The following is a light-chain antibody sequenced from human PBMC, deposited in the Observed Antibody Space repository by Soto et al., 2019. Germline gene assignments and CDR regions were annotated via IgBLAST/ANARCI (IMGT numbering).Light chain of an antibody. CDR3: SSYTSSSTLV. J-gene: IGLJ1*01. CDR2: EVS. Sequence: ALTQPASVSGSPGQSVTVCCSLTIIEFGGYNYVSWYQQHPGKASKLMIYEVSNRPSGVSNRFSGSKSGNTASLTISGLQAEDEADYYCSSYTSSSTLVFGTGTKVTVL. CDR1: IIEFGGYNY. V-gene: IGLV2-14*01.